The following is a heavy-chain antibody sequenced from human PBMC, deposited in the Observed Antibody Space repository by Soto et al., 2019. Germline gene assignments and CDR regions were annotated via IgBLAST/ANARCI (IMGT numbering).Heavy chain of an antibody. J-gene: IGHJ4*02. V-gene: IGHV3-23*01. CDR1: GFTLSSYA. CDR2: VSIGGST. CDR3: AKRRGAGGHFDY. Sequence: GSLRLPWAPSGFTLSSYAMCWVRQGPGKGLEWVAVVSIGGSTHYADSVRGRFTISRDNSKNKLSLQMNSLTAEDTAVYCCAKRRGAGGHFDYWGEGALVTVS. D-gene: IGHD2-15*01.